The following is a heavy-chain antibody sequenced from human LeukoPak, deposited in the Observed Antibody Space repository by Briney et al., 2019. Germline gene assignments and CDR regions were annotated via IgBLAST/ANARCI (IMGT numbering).Heavy chain of an antibody. CDR3: ARVVQVAARPGAAYYYYYYMDV. J-gene: IGHJ6*03. D-gene: IGHD6-6*01. Sequence: SETLSLTCTVPGGSISSYYWSWIRQPAGKGLEWIGRIYTSGSTNYNPSLKSRVTMSVDTSKNQFSLKLSSVTAADTAVYYCARVVQVAARPGAAYYYYYYMDVWGKGTTVTVSS. CDR2: IYTSGST. V-gene: IGHV4-4*07. CDR1: GGSISSYY.